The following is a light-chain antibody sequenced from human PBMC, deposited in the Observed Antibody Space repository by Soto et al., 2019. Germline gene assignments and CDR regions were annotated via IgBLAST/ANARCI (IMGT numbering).Light chain of an antibody. J-gene: IGKJ1*01. Sequence: DIQMTQSPSSVSASIGDRVTITCRASQNIRFWLAWYQQQPGKAPKALLRGASSLQPGVPSRFSGSGSGTDFTLTISRLEPEDFAVYYCQQYGSSGTFGQGTKVAIK. CDR1: QNIRFW. V-gene: IGKV1-12*01. CDR2: GAS. CDR3: QQYGSSGT.